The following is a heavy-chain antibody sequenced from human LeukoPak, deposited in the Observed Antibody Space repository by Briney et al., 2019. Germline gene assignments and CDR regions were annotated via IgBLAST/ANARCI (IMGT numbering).Heavy chain of an antibody. J-gene: IGHJ6*02. Sequence: GASVKVSCKASGYTFTGYYMHWVRQAPGQGLEWMGWINPNSGGTNYAQKFQGRVTMTRDTSISTAYMELSRLRSDDTAVYYCARSPDPIFGVVNFRYGTDVWGQGTTVTVSS. V-gene: IGHV1-2*02. CDR2: INPNSGGT. CDR1: GYTFTGYY. D-gene: IGHD3-3*01. CDR3: ARSPDPIFGVVNFRYGTDV.